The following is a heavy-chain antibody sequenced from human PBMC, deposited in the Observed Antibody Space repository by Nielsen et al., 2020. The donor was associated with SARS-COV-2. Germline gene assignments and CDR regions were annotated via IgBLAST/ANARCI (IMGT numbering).Heavy chain of an antibody. J-gene: IGHJ4*02. CDR3: AASWLQDD. CDR1: GLTFSSYS. D-gene: IGHD5-18*01. CDR2: ITSSSERT. V-gene: IGHV3-23*01. Sequence: GESLKISCAASGLTFSSYSMNWVRQAPGKGLEWVSAITSSSERTYYADSVRGRFTISRDNSKNTLYLQMNRLRGEDTAMYYCAASWLQDDWGQGTLVTVSS.